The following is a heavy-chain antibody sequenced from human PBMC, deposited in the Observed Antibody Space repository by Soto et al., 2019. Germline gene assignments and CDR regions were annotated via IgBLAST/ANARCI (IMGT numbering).Heavy chain of an antibody. V-gene: IGHV3-73*01. CDR2: IRSKANSYAT. CDR3: TRLWTGYSSGYPKTGY. CDR1: GFTFSGSA. D-gene: IGHD3-22*01. J-gene: IGHJ4*02. Sequence: EVQLVESGGGLVQPGGSLKLSCAASGFTFSGSAMHWVRQASGKGLEWVGRIRSKANSYATAYAASVKGRFTISRDDSKNTAYLQMNSLKTEDTAVYYCTRLWTGYSSGYPKTGYWGQGTLVTVSS.